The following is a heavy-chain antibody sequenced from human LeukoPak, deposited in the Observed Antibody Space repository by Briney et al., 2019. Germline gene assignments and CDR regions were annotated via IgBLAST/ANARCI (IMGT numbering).Heavy chain of an antibody. CDR1: GYTFTSYD. J-gene: IGHJ3*02. CDR3: ARSSVEQQLADAFDI. Sequence: ASVKVSYKASGYTFTSYDINWVRQATGQGLEWMGWMNPNSGNTGYAQKFQGRVTMTRNTSISTAYMELSSLRSEDTAVYYCARSSVEQQLADAFDIWGQGTMVTVSS. CDR2: MNPNSGNT. D-gene: IGHD6-13*01. V-gene: IGHV1-8*01.